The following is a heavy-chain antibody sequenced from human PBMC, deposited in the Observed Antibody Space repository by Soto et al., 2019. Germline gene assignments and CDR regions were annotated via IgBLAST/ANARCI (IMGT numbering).Heavy chain of an antibody. CDR2: ISDRGGST. V-gene: IGHV3-23*01. Sequence: GGSLRLSCAASVFTLSNFAMSWVRQAPGKGLEWVAVISDRGGSTDYAASVKGRFTISRDNSNNTVYLQMNNLRAEDTAVYYCARDEYYYVSSGYSRFDQWGQGTRVTVSS. J-gene: IGHJ4*02. CDR3: ARDEYYYVSSGYSRFDQ. CDR1: VFTLSNFA. D-gene: IGHD3-22*01.